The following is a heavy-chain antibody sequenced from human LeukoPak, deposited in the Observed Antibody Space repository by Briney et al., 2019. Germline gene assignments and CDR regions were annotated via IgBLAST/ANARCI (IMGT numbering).Heavy chain of an antibody. CDR1: GFTFDDYA. V-gene: IGHV3-9*01. CDR3: AKGGVFLSLLGYFDY. J-gene: IGHJ4*02. CDR2: ISWNSGSI. Sequence: GRSLRLSCAASGFTFDDYAMHWVRQAPGKGLEWVSGISWNSGSIGYADTVKGRFTISRDNAKNSLYLQMNSLRAEDTALYYCAKGGVFLSLLGYFDYWGQGTLVTVSS. D-gene: IGHD3-10*01.